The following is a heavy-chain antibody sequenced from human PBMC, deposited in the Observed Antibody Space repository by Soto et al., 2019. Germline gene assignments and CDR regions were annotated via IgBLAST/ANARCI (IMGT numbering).Heavy chain of an antibody. V-gene: IGHV1-69*02. CDR3: ARVSHNPNDYGDYVVDY. D-gene: IGHD4-17*01. J-gene: IGHJ4*02. CDR1: GGTFSSYT. CDR2: IIPILGIA. Sequence: QVQLVQSGAEVKKPGSSVKVSCKASGGTFSSYTISWVRQAPGQGLEWMGRIIPILGIANYAQKFQGRVTITADKSTSTAYMELSSLRSEDTAVYYCARVSHNPNDYGDYVVDYWGQGTLVTVSS.